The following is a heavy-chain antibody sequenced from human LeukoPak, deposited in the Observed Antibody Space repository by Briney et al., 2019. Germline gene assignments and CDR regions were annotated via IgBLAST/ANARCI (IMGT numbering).Heavy chain of an antibody. J-gene: IGHJ4*02. CDR2: ISGSGGST. Sequence: GGSLRLSCAPSGFTFSSYAMSWVRQAPGKGLEWVSAISGSGGSTYYADSVKGRFTISRDNSKNTLYLQMNSLRAEDTAVYYCAKDRPSAARRVQYFDYWGQGTLVTVSS. CDR3: AKDRPSAARRVQYFDY. V-gene: IGHV3-23*01. CDR1: GFTFSSYA. D-gene: IGHD6-6*01.